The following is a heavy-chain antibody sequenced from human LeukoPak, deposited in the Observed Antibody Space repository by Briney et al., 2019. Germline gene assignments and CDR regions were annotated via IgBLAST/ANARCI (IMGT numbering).Heavy chain of an antibody. CDR2: IYPGDSGP. Sequence: GESLKISCKVSGYSFSSYCIGWVRQMPGKGLEWMGIIYPGDSGPTYSPSFQGQVTISVDKSINTAYLQWSSLQASDTAMYYCGMSGDRVPLQDDVFDVWGQGTMVTVST. J-gene: IGHJ3*01. V-gene: IGHV5-51*01. D-gene: IGHD1-26*01. CDR1: GYSFSSYC. CDR3: GMSGDRVPLQDDVFDV.